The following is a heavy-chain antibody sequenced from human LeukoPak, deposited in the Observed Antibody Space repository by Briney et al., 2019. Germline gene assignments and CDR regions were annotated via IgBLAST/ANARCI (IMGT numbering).Heavy chain of an antibody. CDR3: AREKFGVVPYSDY. Sequence: LRLSCAASGFTFSSYEMNWVRQAPGKGLEWIGSIYYSGSSYYNPSLKSRLTISVDTSKNQFSLKLTSVTAADTAVYYCAREKFGVVPYSDYWGQGILVTVSS. J-gene: IGHJ4*02. CDR2: IYYSGSS. D-gene: IGHD3-3*01. CDR1: GFTFSSYE. V-gene: IGHV4-39*07.